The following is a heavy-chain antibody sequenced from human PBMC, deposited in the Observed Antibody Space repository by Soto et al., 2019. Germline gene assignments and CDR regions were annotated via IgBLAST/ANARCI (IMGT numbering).Heavy chain of an antibody. D-gene: IGHD5-18*01. J-gene: IGHJ4*02. V-gene: IGHV3-33*01. CDR2: IWYDGSNK. Sequence: QVQLVEYGGGVVQPGRSLRLSCAASGFSFSSYDMHWVRQAPGKGLEWVAVIWYDGSNKYYADSVKGRFPISRDNSKNTLYLQMNSLRAEDTAVYYCARALGYSYGSVLDCWGQGTLVTVSS. CDR3: ARALGYSYGSVLDC. CDR1: GFSFSSYD.